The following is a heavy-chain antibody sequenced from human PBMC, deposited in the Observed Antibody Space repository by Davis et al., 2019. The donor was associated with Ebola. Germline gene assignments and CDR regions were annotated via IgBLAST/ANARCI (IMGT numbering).Heavy chain of an antibody. V-gene: IGHV3-48*02. Sequence: GESLKISCTASGFTFSGYWMHWVRQAPGKGLEWVSYISSSSSTIYYADSVKGRFTISRDNAKNSLYLQMNSLRDEDTAVYYCARDPTASIAARYYYYYGMDVWGQGTTVTVSS. D-gene: IGHD6-6*01. CDR1: GFTFSGYW. CDR2: ISSSSSTI. CDR3: ARDPTASIAARYYYYYGMDV. J-gene: IGHJ6*02.